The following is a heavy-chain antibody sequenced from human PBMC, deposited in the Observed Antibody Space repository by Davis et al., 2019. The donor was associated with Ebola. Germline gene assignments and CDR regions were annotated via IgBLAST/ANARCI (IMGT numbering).Heavy chain of an antibody. CDR1: GGSFSGYY. CDR3: AIGVYYDFWSGYFHFDY. D-gene: IGHD3-3*01. J-gene: IGHJ4*02. Sequence: SETLSLTCAVYGGSFSGYYWSWIRQPPGKGLEWIGEINHSGSTNYNPSLKSRVTISVDTSKNQFSLKLSSVTAADTAVYYCAIGVYYDFWSGYFHFDYWGQGTLVTVSS. V-gene: IGHV4-34*01. CDR2: INHSGST.